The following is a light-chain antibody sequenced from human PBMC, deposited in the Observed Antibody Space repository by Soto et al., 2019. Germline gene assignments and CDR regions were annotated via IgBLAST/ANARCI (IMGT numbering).Light chain of an antibody. CDR2: GAS. CDR1: QSVNRNY. Sequence: ELVLTQSPGTLSLSPGEGATLSCRASQSVNRNYFAWYQQTPGQTPRILIYGASSRATGIPDRFSGSGSGTEFTLSISRLQPEDFAVYYCQQYSSLYTFGQGTKLEIK. V-gene: IGKV3-20*01. J-gene: IGKJ2*01. CDR3: QQYSSLYT.